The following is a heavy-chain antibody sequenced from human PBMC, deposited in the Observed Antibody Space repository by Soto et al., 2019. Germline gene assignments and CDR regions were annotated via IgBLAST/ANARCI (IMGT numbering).Heavy chain of an antibody. J-gene: IGHJ6*02. D-gene: IGHD6-6*01. CDR3: ASGDLSSSGMDV. V-gene: IGHV5-10-1*01. CDR1: GYSFTSYW. CDR2: IDPSDSYT. Sequence: RGESLKISCKGSGYSFTSYWISWVRQMPGKGLEWMGRIDPSDSYTNYSPSFQGHVTISADKSISTAYLQWSSLKASDTAMYYCASGDLSSSGMDVWGQGTTVTVSS.